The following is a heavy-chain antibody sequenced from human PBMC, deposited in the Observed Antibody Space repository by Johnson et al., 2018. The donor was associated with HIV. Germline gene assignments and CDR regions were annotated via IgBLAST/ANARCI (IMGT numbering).Heavy chain of an antibody. CDR2: IRSDGSNK. CDR1: GFTFSIYG. Sequence: QVQLVESGGGVVQPGRSLRLSCAASGFTFSIYGMHWVRQAPGKGLEWVAFIRSDGSNKYSADSVKGRLTISRDNSKNTLYLQMNSLRAADTAVYYCARSFGVTTPGAFDIWGQGTMVTVSS. J-gene: IGHJ3*02. CDR3: ARSFGVTTPGAFDI. V-gene: IGHV3-30*02. D-gene: IGHD3-3*01.